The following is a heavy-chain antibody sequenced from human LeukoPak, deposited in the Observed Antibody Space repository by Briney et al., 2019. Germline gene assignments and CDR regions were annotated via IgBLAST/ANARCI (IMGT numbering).Heavy chain of an antibody. D-gene: IGHD6-19*01. J-gene: IGHJ4*02. V-gene: IGHV3-48*01. CDR3: IVLAVAGTFGFDY. Sequence: PGGSLRLSCAAPGFTFSSYSMNWVRQAPGKGLEWVSSISSSSSTIYYADSVKGRFTISRDNAKNSLYLQMDSLRAEDTAVYYCIVLAVAGTFGFDYWGQGTLVTVSS. CDR2: ISSSSSTI. CDR1: GFTFSSYS.